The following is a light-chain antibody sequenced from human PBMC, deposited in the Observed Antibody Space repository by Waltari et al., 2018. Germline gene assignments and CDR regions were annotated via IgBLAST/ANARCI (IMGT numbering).Light chain of an antibody. CDR2: WAS. CDR1: QNTLHTSNNLNY. J-gene: IGKJ1*01. V-gene: IGKV4-1*01. CDR3: QQYGSSPT. Sequence: DIVMTQSPDSLAVSLGERATINCKSSQNTLHTSNNLNYLAWYQQKPGQPPKLLIYWASIRQFGVPARFSGGGSGTDFTLTIASLQAEDFAVYYCQQYGSSPTFGQGTKVEIK.